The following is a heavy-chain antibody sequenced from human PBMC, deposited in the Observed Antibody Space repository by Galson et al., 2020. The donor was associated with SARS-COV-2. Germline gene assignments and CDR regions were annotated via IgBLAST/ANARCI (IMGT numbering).Heavy chain of an antibody. D-gene: IGHD3-9*01. Sequence: GESLKISCAASGFTFSSYGMHWVRQAPGKGLEWVAVISYDGSNKYYADSVKGRFTISRDNSKNTLYLQMNSLRAEDTAVYYCARDPQYYDILTGYFPRESYYYYGMDVWGQWTTVTVSS. CDR1: GFTFSSYG. J-gene: IGHJ6*02. CDR3: ARDPQYYDILTGYFPRESYYYYGMDV. CDR2: ISYDGSNK. V-gene: IGHV3-30*03.